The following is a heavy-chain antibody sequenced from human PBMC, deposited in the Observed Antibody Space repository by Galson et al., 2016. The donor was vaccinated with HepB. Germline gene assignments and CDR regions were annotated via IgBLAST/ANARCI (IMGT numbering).Heavy chain of an antibody. CDR3: AKDKSGTTFDH. J-gene: IGHJ4*02. Sequence: SLRLSCAASGFTFRTYAMSWVRQAPGKGLEWVSSISFTSNYIYYADSVKGRFTISRDNAKNSVYLQMNSLRAEDTGFYYCAKDKSGTTFDHWGQGTLVTVSS. V-gene: IGHV3-21*01. CDR2: ISFTSNYI. CDR1: GFTFRTYA. D-gene: IGHD1-1*01.